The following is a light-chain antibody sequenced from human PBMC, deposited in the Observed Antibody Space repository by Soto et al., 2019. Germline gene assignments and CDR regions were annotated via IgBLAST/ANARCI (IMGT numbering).Light chain of an antibody. V-gene: IGKV1-5*03. CDR2: KAS. CDR1: QSITTW. CDR3: QQYETYYT. Sequence: DIQMTQSPSTLSASVGDRVTITCRASQSITTWLAWYQQKPGKAPNLLIYKASNLETGVPSRFSGSGSGTEFTLTISGLQRDYFATYYCQQYETYYTFGQGTKQKIK. J-gene: IGKJ2*01.